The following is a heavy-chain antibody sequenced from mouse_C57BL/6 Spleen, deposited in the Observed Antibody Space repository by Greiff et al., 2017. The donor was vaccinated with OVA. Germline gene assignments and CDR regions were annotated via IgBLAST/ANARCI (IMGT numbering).Heavy chain of an antibody. CDR1: GYTFTDYY. J-gene: IGHJ2*01. CDR3: ARGTMVYYFDY. Sequence: VQLQQSGPVLVKPGASVKMSCKASGYTFTDYYMNWVKQSHGKSLEWIGVINPYNGGTSYNQKFKGKATLTVDKSSSTAYMELNSLTSEDSAVYYCARGTMVYYFDYWGQGTTLTVSS. V-gene: IGHV1-19*01. CDR2: INPYNGGT. D-gene: IGHD2-2*01.